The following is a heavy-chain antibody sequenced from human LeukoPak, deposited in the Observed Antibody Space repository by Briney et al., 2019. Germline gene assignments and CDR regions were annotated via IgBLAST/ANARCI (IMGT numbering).Heavy chain of an antibody. CDR2: IYYSGST. Sequence: LETLSPTCTVSGGSISSSSYYWGWIRQPPGKGLEWIGSIYYSGSTYYNPSLKSRVTISVDTSKNQFSLKLSSVTAADTAVYYCARLEGVDYGEIDYWGQGTLVTVSS. J-gene: IGHJ4*02. V-gene: IGHV4-39*01. CDR3: ARLEGVDYGEIDY. CDR1: GGSISSSSYY. D-gene: IGHD4-17*01.